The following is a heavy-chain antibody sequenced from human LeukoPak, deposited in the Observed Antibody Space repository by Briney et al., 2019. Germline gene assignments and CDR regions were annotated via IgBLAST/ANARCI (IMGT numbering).Heavy chain of an antibody. CDR3: ARHGLGYCSRGTCYRDY. CDR1: GGTFSSYA. V-gene: IGHV1-69*13. D-gene: IGHD2-15*01. Sequence: ASVKVSCKASGGTFSSYAISWVRQAPGQGLEWMGGIIPIFGTANYAQKFQGRVTITADESTSTAYMELSSLRSEDTAMYYCARHGLGYCSRGTCYRDYWGQGTLVTVFS. J-gene: IGHJ4*02. CDR2: IIPIFGTA.